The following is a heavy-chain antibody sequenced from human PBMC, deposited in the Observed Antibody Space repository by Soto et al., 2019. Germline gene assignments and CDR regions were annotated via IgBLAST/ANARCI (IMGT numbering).Heavy chain of an antibody. V-gene: IGHV1-3*01. Sequence: QVQLVQSGAEVKKPGASVKVSCKASGYTFTSYAMHWVRQAPGQRLEWMGWINAGNGNTKYSQKFQGRLTITRDTSASTAYMELSILRSEDTAVYYCASSYSNYALIDYYYYGMDVWGQGTTVTVSS. D-gene: IGHD4-4*01. J-gene: IGHJ6*02. CDR3: ASSYSNYALIDYYYYGMDV. CDR2: INAGNGNT. CDR1: GYTFTSYA.